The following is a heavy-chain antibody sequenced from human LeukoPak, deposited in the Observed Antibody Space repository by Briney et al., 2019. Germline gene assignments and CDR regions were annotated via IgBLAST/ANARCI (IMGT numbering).Heavy chain of an antibody. CDR3: ARDQRLSAAYDY. V-gene: IGHV4-39*07. CDR1: GGSISSSSYY. Sequence: ETLSLTCTVSGGSISSSSYYWGWIRQPPGKGLEWIGSIYYSGSTYYNPSLKSRVTISVDTSKNQFSLKLSSVTAADTAVYYCARDQRLSAAYDYWGQGTLVTVSS. D-gene: IGHD6-13*01. J-gene: IGHJ4*02. CDR2: IYYSGST.